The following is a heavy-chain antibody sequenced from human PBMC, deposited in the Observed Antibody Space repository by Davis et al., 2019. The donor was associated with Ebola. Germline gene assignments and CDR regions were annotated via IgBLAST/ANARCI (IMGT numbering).Heavy chain of an antibody. CDR2: MNPNSGNT. J-gene: IGHJ6*02. CDR3: ARVGYCTNGVCGDYYYYGMDV. V-gene: IGHV1-8*01. Sequence: ASVKVFCKASGYTFTSYDINWVRQATGQGLEWMGWMNPNSGNTGYAQKFQGRVTMTRNTSISTAYMELSRLRSDDTAVYYCARVGYCTNGVCGDYYYYGMDVWGQGTTVTVSS. CDR1: GYTFTSYD. D-gene: IGHD2-8*01.